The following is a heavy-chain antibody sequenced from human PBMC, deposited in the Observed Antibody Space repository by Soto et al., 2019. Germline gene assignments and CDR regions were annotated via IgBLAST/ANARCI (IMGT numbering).Heavy chain of an antibody. Sequence: PSXTLSLTCTVSGGSISSYYWSWIRQPPGKGLEWIGYIYYSGITDYNPSLKSRVTISVDTSKSQFSLKVKSVTAADTAVYFCARLSGSYNDRYFDNWGQGTLVTVSS. J-gene: IGHJ4*02. D-gene: IGHD1-26*01. CDR1: GGSISSYY. V-gene: IGHV4-59*12. CDR3: ARLSGSYNDRYFDN. CDR2: IYYSGIT.